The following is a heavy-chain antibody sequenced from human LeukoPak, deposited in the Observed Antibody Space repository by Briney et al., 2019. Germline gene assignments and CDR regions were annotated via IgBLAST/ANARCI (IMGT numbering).Heavy chain of an antibody. Sequence: GGSRRLSCSASGFTFSRHSMNWVRQAPGKGLEWVANITHDGSEESYVDSVKGRFTISRDNAKNSLFLHMNSLRAEDTAMYYCARDSSNFDFWSAYFYIDYWGPGTLVTVSS. CDR2: ITHDGSEE. CDR1: GFTFSRHS. V-gene: IGHV3-7*01. D-gene: IGHD3-3*01. J-gene: IGHJ4*02. CDR3: ARDSSNFDFWSAYFYIDY.